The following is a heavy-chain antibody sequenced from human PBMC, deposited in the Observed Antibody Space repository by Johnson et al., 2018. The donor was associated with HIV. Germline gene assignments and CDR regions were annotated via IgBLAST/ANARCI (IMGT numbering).Heavy chain of an antibody. V-gene: IGHV3-20*04. Sequence: VQLVESGGGWVKPGGSLSLSCAASGFTFSDSYMSWVRQAPGKGLEWVSGINWNSGSIGYADSVKGRFTISRDNAKNSLYLQMNSLRAEDTALYYCARGSSWYRDAFDIWGQGTMVTVSS. D-gene: IGHD6-13*01. CDR2: INWNSGSI. J-gene: IGHJ3*02. CDR1: GFTFSDSY. CDR3: ARGSSWYRDAFDI.